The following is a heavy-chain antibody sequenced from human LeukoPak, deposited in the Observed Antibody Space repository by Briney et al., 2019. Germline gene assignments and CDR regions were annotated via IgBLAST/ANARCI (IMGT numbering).Heavy chain of an antibody. CDR3: ARIDSSTGVDY. D-gene: IGHD6-6*01. CDR1: GFTFSSYA. CDR2: ISYDGSNK. V-gene: IGHV3-30*04. J-gene: IGHJ4*02. Sequence: PGRSLRLSCAASGFTFSSYAMHWVRQAPGKGLEWVAVISYDGSNKYYADSVKGRFTISRDNSKNTLYLQMNSLRAEDTAVYYCARIDSSTGVDYWGQRTLVTVSS.